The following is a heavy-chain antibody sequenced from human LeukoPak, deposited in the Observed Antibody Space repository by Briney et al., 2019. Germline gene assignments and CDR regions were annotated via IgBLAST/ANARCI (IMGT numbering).Heavy chain of an antibody. V-gene: IGHV1-24*01. CDR2: FDPEDGET. J-gene: IGHJ4*02. Sequence: RASVKVSCKVSGYTLTELSMHWVRQAPGKGLEWMGGFDPEDGETICAQKFQGRVTMTEDTSTDTTYMELSSLNSEDTAVYYCATAETDGSGSYFYFDYWGQGSLVTVSS. CDR3: ATAETDGSGSYFYFDY. CDR1: GYTLTELS. D-gene: IGHD3-10*01.